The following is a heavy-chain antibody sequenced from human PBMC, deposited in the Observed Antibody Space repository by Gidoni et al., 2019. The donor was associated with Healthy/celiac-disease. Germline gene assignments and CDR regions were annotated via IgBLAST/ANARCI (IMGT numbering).Heavy chain of an antibody. CDR2: ISYDGSNK. D-gene: IGHD2-21*02. CDR3: AKGERPDCGGDCYPGPFDY. V-gene: IGHV3-30*18. CDR1: GFTFSSYG. Sequence: QVQLVESGGGVVQPGRSLRLSCAASGFTFSSYGMHWVRQAPGKGLEWVAVISYDGSNKYYADSVKGRFTISRDNSKNTLYLQMNSLRAEDTAVYYCAKGERPDCGGDCYPGPFDYWGQGTLVTVSS. J-gene: IGHJ4*02.